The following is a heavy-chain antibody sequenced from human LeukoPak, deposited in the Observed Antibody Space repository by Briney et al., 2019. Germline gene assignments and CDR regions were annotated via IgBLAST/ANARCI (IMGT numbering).Heavy chain of an antibody. CDR3: AGQSEDL. CDR1: GYSISSGYY. J-gene: IGHJ5*02. Sequence: SETLSLTCAVSGYSISSGYYWGWIRQPPGKGLEWIGSIYHSGSTYYNSSLKSRVTISVDTSKNQFSLKLSSVTAADTAVYYCAGQSEDLWGQGTLVTVSS. CDR2: IYHSGST. V-gene: IGHV4-38-2*01.